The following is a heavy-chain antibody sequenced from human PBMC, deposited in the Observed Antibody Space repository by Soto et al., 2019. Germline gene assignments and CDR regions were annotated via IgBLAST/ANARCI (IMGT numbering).Heavy chain of an antibody. CDR1: GFTFSSYA. CDR3: AKDASRAAMSMGVDYFDY. D-gene: IGHD2-2*01. CDR2: ISGSGGST. V-gene: IGHV3-23*01. Sequence: GGSLRLSCAASGFTFSSYAMSWVRQAPGKGLEWVSAISGSGGSTYYADSVKGRFTISRDNSKNTLYLQMNSLRAEDTAVYYCAKDASRAAMSMGVDYFDYWGQGTLVTVSS. J-gene: IGHJ4*02.